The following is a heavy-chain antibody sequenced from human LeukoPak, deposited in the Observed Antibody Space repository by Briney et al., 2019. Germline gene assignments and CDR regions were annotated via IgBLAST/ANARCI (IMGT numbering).Heavy chain of an antibody. CDR3: AKGGDFWSGYYSGVSFDY. V-gene: IGHV3-23*01. CDR2: ISGSGGST. D-gene: IGHD3-3*01. Sequence: GGSLRLSCAASGFTFSSYAMSWVRQAPGKGLEWVSAISGSGGSTYYADSVKGRFTISRDNSKNTLYLQMNSLRAEDTAVYYCAKGGDFWSGYYSGVSFDYWGQGTLVTVSS. CDR1: GFTFSSYA. J-gene: IGHJ4*02.